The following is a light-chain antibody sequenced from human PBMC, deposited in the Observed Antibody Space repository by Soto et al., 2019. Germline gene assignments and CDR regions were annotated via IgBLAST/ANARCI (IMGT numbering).Light chain of an antibody. CDR1: SSDVGGYNY. V-gene: IGLV2-8*01. CDR3: SSYAGSICYV. J-gene: IGLJ1*01. Sequence: QSVLTQPPSASGSPGQSVTISCTGTSSDVGGYNYVSWYQQHPGKAPKLMIYEVSKRPSGVPDRFSGSKSGNTASLTVSGLQAEDEADYYCSSYAGSICYVFGTGTKVTVL. CDR2: EVS.